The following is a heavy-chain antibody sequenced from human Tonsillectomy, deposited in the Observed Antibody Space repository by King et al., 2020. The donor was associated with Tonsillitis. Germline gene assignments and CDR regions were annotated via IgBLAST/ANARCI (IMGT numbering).Heavy chain of an antibody. D-gene: IGHD3-22*01. V-gene: IGHV3-23*04. Sequence: VQLVESGGGLVQPGGSLRLSCAASGFTFSSYAMSWVRQAPGKGLEWVSAISGSGGSTYYADSVKGRFTISRDNSKNTLYLQMNSLRAEDTAVYYCAKVSYYDSRITIGFDYWGQGTLVTVSS. CDR2: ISGSGGST. J-gene: IGHJ4*02. CDR3: AKVSYYDSRITIGFDY. CDR1: GFTFSSYA.